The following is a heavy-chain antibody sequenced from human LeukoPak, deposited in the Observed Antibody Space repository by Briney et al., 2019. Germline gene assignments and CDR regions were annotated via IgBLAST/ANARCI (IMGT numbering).Heavy chain of an antibody. J-gene: IGHJ5*02. CDR2: FDPEDGET. V-gene: IGHV1-24*01. D-gene: IGHD6-6*01. CDR1: GYTLTELS. CDR3: ARDSSSSGEFWFDP. Sequence: ASVKVSCKVSGYTLTELSMHWVRQAPGKGLEWMGGFDPEDGETIYAQKFQGRVTMTRDTSTSTVYMELSSLRSEDTAVYYCARDSSSSGEFWFDPWGQGTLVTVSS.